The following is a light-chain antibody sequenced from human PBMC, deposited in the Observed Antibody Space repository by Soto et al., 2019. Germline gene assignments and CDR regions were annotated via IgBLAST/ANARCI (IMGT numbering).Light chain of an antibody. CDR3: ETWDSNTHTV. V-gene: IGLV4-60*02. CDR2: LEGSGSY. Sequence: QLVLTQSSSASASLGSSVKLTCTLSSGHSSYIIAWHQQQPGKAPRYLMKLEGSGSYNKGSGVPNRFSGSSSGADRYLTISNHQIEDEADYYCETWDSNTHTVFGGGTKLTVL. J-gene: IGLJ3*02. CDR1: SGHSSYI.